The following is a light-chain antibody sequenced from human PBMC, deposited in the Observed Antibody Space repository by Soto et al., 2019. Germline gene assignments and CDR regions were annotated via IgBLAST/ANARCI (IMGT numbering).Light chain of an antibody. CDR3: MQALQSLT. CDR1: QSLLYNNTYNY. J-gene: IGKJ5*01. Sequence: EIVMTQSPLTLPVTPGEPASISCRSSQSLLYNNTYNYLDWYVQKPGQSPQLLIYFGSNRAPGVPDRFSVSGSGTDFTLKINRVEAEDVGTYYCMQALQSLTFGQGTRLEI. CDR2: FGS. V-gene: IGKV2-28*01.